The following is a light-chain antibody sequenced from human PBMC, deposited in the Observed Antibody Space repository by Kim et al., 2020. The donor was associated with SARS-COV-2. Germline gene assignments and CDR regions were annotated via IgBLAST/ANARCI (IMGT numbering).Light chain of an antibody. J-gene: IGKJ1*01. CDR3: QQYNNWPRWT. CDR1: QSVSSN. CDR2: GAS. V-gene: IGKV3-15*01. Sequence: EIVMTQSPATLSVSPGERATLSCRASQSVSSNLAWYQQKPGQAPMLLIYGASTRATGIPARFSGSGAGIEFTPTISSLQSEDFAVYYCQQYNNWPRWTFGEGTKVDIK.